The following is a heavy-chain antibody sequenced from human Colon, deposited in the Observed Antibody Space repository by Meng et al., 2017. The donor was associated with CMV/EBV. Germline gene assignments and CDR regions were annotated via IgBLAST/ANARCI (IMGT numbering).Heavy chain of an antibody. CDR2: TYYRSKWYN. Sequence: SQTLSLTCAISGDSLSSNSAAWNWIRQSPSRGLEWLGRTYYRSKWYNDYAVSVKSRIPITPDTSKNQFSLQLNSVTPEDTAVYYCARILLWFGGGRYYGMDVWGQGTTVTVSS. V-gene: IGHV6-1*01. J-gene: IGHJ6*02. D-gene: IGHD3-10*01. CDR1: GDSLSSNSAA. CDR3: ARILLWFGGGRYYGMDV.